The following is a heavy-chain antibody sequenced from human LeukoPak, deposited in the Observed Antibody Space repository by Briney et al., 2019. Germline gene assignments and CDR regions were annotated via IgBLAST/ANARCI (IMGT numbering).Heavy chain of an antibody. D-gene: IGHD3-3*01. CDR1: GDSISTSKYY. J-gene: IGHJ4*02. V-gene: IGHV4-39*07. CDR2: INHSGSP. Sequence: PSETLSLTCNVSGDSISTSKYYWGWLRQPPGKGLEWIGEINHSGSPNNNPSLKSRVSISFDTSKNQFSLKLTSVTAADTAVYYCGSRRTAMFGVIKGPIDYWGQGTLVTVSS. CDR3: GSRRTAMFGVIKGPIDY.